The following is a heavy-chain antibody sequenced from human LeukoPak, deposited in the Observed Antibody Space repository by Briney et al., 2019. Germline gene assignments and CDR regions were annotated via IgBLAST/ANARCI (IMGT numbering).Heavy chain of an antibody. J-gene: IGHJ4*02. V-gene: IGHV3-21*01. Sequence: GGSLRLSCAASGFTFSTYSMNWVRQAPGKGREWVSSILTSSSYTYYADSVQGRFTILRDNAKNSLYLQMNSLRAEDTAVYYCARDPQYCSGGSCYSFDYWGQGTLVTVS. CDR2: ILTSSSYT. D-gene: IGHD2-15*01. CDR3: ARDPQYCSGGSCYSFDY. CDR1: GFTFSTYS.